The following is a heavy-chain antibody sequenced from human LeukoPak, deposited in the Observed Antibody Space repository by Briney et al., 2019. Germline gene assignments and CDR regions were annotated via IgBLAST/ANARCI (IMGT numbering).Heavy chain of an antibody. Sequence: GGSLRLSCAASGFTFSSYVMNWVRQAPGKGLEWKGLEWVSTISGSSGSTYYADSVKGRFTISRDNSKNTLYLQMNSLRAEDTAVYYCTKVRLTRWDSAFDIWGQGTMVTVTS. CDR2: ISGSSGST. D-gene: IGHD5-24*01. V-gene: IGHV3-23*01. CDR3: TKVRLTRWDSAFDI. CDR1: GFTFSSYV. J-gene: IGHJ3*02.